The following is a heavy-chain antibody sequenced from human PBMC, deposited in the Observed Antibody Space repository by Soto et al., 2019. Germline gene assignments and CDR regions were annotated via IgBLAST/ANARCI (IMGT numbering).Heavy chain of an antibody. Sequence: GSLRLSXAVSGFTVSRNYMSWVRQAPGKGLEWVSVIYSGGRTSYADSVKGPLTISRDNYKNTLYLQMNSLRAEDTAVYYCARDKRMVYARNYYYYYGMDVWGQGTTVTVSS. V-gene: IGHV3-53*01. CDR2: IYSGGRT. CDR3: ARDKRMVYARNYYYYYGMDV. CDR1: GFTVSRNY. D-gene: IGHD2-8*01. J-gene: IGHJ6*02.